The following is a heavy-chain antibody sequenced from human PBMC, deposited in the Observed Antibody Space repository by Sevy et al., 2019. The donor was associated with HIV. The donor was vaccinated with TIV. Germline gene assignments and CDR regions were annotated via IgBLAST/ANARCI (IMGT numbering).Heavy chain of an antibody. CDR1: GFDLPNAW. J-gene: IGHJ4*02. D-gene: IGHD3-3*02. CDR2: IKSITDGGAA. Sequence: GGSLRLSCTASGFDLPNAWMNWVRQVRGKGLEWVGHIKSITDGGAADHAAPVKGRFTISRHDSKNTLYLQMNSLKVEDTAVYFCSTDDLISYWGRGTLVTVSS. V-gene: IGHV3-15*07. CDR3: STDDLISY.